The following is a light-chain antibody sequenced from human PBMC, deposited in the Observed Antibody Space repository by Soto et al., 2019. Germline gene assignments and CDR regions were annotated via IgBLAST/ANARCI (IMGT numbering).Light chain of an antibody. J-gene: IGKJ2*01. CDR2: GAS. CDR1: QSVSSN. V-gene: IGKV3-15*01. CDR3: HQYDDGPYT. Sequence: EIVMTQSPATLSVSPGERATLSCRASQSVSSNVAWYQQIPGQTPRLLIYGASTRATGIPVRFSGSGSGTEFILTISSLQSEDFAVYYCHQYDDGPYTFGQGT.